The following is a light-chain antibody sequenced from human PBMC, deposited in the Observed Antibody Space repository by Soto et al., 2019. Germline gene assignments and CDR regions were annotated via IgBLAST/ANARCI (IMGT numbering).Light chain of an antibody. V-gene: IGKV1-39*01. J-gene: IGKJ1*01. CDR1: QSISSY. CDR2: AAS. Sequence: DIPMTQSPSSLSASVGDRVTITCRASQSISSYLNWYQQKPGKAPKLLIYAASSLQSGVPSRFSGSGSGTDFTLTISCLQSEDFATYYCQQYYSYPRTFGQGTKVEIK. CDR3: QQYYSYPRT.